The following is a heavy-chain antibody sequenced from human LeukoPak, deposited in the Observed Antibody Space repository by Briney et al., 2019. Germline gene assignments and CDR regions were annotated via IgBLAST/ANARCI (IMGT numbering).Heavy chain of an antibody. CDR1: GFTFGDYY. CDR2: ISSSGSTI. D-gene: IGHD2-8*01. CDR3: ARDCTNGVCYMALDY. Sequence: PGGSLRLSCAASGFTFGDYYMSWIRQAPGKGLEWVSYISSSGSTIYYADSVKGRFTISRDNAKNSLYLQMNSLRAEDTAVYYCARDCTNGVCYMALDYWGQGTLVTVSS. V-gene: IGHV3-11*01. J-gene: IGHJ4*02.